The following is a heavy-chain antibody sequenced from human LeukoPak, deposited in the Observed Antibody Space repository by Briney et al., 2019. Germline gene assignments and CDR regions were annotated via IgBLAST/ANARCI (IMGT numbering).Heavy chain of an antibody. CDR1: GFTFSGYG. CDR3: AKHVAGYYFDY. CDR2: IRNDGSNK. Sequence: GGSLRLSCAASGFTFSGYGMDWVRQAPGKGLEWVAFIRNDGSNKYYADSAKGRFTISRDNSKNTLYLQMNSLRPEDTAVYYCAKHVAGYYFDYWGQGTLVTVSS. D-gene: IGHD6-13*01. V-gene: IGHV3-30*02. J-gene: IGHJ4*02.